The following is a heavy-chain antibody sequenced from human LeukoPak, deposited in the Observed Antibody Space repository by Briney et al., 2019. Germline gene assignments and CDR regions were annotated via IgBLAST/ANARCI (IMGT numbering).Heavy chain of an antibody. CDR2: ISSSGSTI. CDR3: ARENYYDSSGYGRDV. CDR1: GFTFSSYE. J-gene: IGHJ6*02. D-gene: IGHD3-22*01. V-gene: IGHV3-48*03. Sequence: GGSLRLSCAASGFTFSSYEMNWVRQAPGKGLEWVSYISSSGSTIYYADSVEGRFTISRDNAENSLYLQMSSLRAEDTAVYYCARENYYDSSGYGRDVWGQGTTVTVSS.